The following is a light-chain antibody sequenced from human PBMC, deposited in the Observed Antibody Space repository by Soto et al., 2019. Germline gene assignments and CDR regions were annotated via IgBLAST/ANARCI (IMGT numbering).Light chain of an antibody. V-gene: IGKV1-33*01. CDR2: GAS. Sequence: DIRMTQSPSSLSASVGDRVTITCQASQDINKYLSWYEQKPGKAPKLLIYGASNLETGVTSRFSGVGSGTHFSFTIASLQPEDIATYYCQQFNNLPYTFGQGTKLEIK. CDR3: QQFNNLPYT. J-gene: IGKJ2*01. CDR1: QDINKY.